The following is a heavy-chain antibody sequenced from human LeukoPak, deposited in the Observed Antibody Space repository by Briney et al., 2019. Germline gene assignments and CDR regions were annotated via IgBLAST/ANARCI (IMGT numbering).Heavy chain of an antibody. Sequence: SGGSLRLSCAASGFTFSDYYINWIRQAPGKGLEWVSYITNSGSGKYYAESVKGRVTISRDNAKNSLYLQMNSLRAEDTAVYYCARDQADGTAPFDYWGQGTLVTVSS. D-gene: IGHD5-18*01. CDR1: GFTFSDYY. CDR3: ARDQADGTAPFDY. V-gene: IGHV3-11*04. CDR2: ITNSGSGK. J-gene: IGHJ4*02.